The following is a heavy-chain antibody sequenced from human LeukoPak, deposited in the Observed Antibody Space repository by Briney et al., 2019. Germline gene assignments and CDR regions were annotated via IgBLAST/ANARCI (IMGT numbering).Heavy chain of an antibody. V-gene: IGHV4-59*01. CDR1: GGSISSYH. D-gene: IGHD5-24*01. CDR3: ARSVEMAAMPFDY. Sequence: PSETLSLTCTVSGGSISSYHWSSLRQPPGKGLEWIGYIYYSGSTNYNPSLKSRVTISVDTSKNQFSLKLSTVTAADTAVYYCARSVEMAAMPFDYWGQGTLVTVSS. J-gene: IGHJ4*02. CDR2: IYYSGST.